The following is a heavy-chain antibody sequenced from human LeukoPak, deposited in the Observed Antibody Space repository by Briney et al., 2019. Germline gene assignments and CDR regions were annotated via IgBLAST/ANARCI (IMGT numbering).Heavy chain of an antibody. CDR2: IYYSGST. V-gene: IGHV4-59*01. CDR1: GGSISSYY. D-gene: IGHD2-21*02. Sequence: PSETLSLTCTVSGGSISSYYWSWIRQPPGKGLEWIGYIYYSGSTNYNPSLKSRVTISVDTSKNQFSLKLSSVTAADTAVYYCARVAYCGGDCYWDAFDIWGQGTMVTVSS. J-gene: IGHJ3*02. CDR3: ARVAYCGGDCYWDAFDI.